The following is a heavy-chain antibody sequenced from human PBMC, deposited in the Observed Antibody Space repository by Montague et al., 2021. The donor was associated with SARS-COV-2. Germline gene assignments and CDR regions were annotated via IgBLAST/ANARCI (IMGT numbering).Heavy chain of an antibody. J-gene: IGHJ4*02. CDR1: GDSVSRLSAR. CDR2: TYYKTKRYN. D-gene: IGHD6-13*01. V-gene: IGHV6-1*01. CDR3: ARGISATNK. Sequence: CAISGDSVSRLSARSDWHTYSPPSHSERLGRTYYKTKRYNDYAVSVKSRIGINADTSKNQFSLQLNSVTPEDTAVYYCARGISATNKWGQGTLVTVSS.